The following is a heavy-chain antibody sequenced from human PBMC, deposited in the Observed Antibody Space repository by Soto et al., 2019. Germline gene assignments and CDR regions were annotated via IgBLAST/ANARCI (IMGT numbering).Heavy chain of an antibody. CDR3: AASYGSGYRAFDY. D-gene: IGHD3-10*01. Sequence: QVQLVQSGTEVKKPGSSVKVSCKASGDTFSFYTINWVRQAPGLGLEWVGRINPIVSMSNYEQKFQGRVSPTADQSTRTAYMELRSRRSDDTAMYFCAASYGSGYRAFDYWGQGALAIVSS. CDR2: INPIVSMS. J-gene: IGHJ4*02. CDR1: GDTFSFYT. V-gene: IGHV1-69*02.